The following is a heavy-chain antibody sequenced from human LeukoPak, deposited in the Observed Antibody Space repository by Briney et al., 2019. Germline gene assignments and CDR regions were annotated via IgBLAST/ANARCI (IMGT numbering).Heavy chain of an antibody. Sequence: GGSLRLSCVASGFTFSSYAMSWVRQAPGKGLEWVSAISGSGGSTYYADSVKGRFTISRDNSKNTLYLQMNSLRAEDTAVYYCAKDGLGDYDSSGYLPYYFDYWGQGTLVTVSS. CDR3: AKDGLGDYDSSGYLPYYFDY. CDR1: GFTFSSYA. V-gene: IGHV3-23*01. J-gene: IGHJ4*02. D-gene: IGHD3-22*01. CDR2: ISGSGGST.